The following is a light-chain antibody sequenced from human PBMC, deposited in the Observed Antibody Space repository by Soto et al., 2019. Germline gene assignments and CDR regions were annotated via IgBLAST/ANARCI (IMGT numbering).Light chain of an antibody. CDR1: QSLTTL. J-gene: IGKJ4*01. Sequence: DIQMTQSPSSLSASVGDSVTITCRASQSLTTLLNWYHRKPGKAPYLLIYAASSLRSGVPSRFSGAGSGTDFSLTIRTLQPEDFASYYCQQSSMLPLAFGEGTKVEIK. V-gene: IGKV1-39*01. CDR2: AAS. CDR3: QQSSMLPLA.